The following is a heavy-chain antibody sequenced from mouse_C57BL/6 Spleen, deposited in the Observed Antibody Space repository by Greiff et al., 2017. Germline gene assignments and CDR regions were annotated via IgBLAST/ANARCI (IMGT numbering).Heavy chain of an antibody. Sequence: QVQLQQSGAELVKPGASVKISCKASGYAFSSYWMNWVKQRPGKGLEWIGQIYPGDGDTNYNGKFKGKATLTADKSSSTAYMQLSSLTSEDSAVYFCARSPPLITTVVAPVRGFDYWGQGTTLTVSS. CDR3: ARSPPLITTVVAPVRGFDY. D-gene: IGHD1-1*01. V-gene: IGHV1-80*01. CDR2: IYPGDGDT. J-gene: IGHJ2*01. CDR1: GYAFSSYW.